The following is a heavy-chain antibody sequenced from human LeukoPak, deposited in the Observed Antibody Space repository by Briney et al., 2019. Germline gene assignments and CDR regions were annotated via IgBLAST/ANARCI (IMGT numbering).Heavy chain of an antibody. J-gene: IGHJ4*02. CDR1: GGSISSGSYY. D-gene: IGHD3-3*01. Sequence: KPSETLSLTCTVSGGSISSGSYYWSWIRQPAGKGLEWIGRMSTSGKTNYNPSLKSRVTMSVDTSNNQFFLNLSSVTAADTAVYYCARDSRYYDYWSGYLDYWGQGTLVTVSS. V-gene: IGHV4-61*02. CDR2: MSTSGKT. CDR3: ARDSRYYDYWSGYLDY.